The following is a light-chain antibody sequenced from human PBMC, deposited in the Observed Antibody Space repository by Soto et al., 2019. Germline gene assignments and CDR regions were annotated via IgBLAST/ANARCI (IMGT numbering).Light chain of an antibody. Sequence: EIVLAQSRATLSLSPGESATLSCRASQSIGLAIAWYQHKPGQAPRLLIFDASQRATGIPARFRGSGSGTDFTLSISSLEPEDFAVYYCQPRTARPPWPFGQRTKAAIK. CDR1: QSIGLA. J-gene: IGKJ1*01. CDR2: DAS. V-gene: IGKV3-11*01. CDR3: QPRTARPPWP.